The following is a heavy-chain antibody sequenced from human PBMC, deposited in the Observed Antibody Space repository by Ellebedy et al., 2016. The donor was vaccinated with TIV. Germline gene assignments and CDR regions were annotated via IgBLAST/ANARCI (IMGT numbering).Heavy chain of an antibody. Sequence: GESLKISCAASGFTFPGYWMIWVRHPPGKGLEWVATVSQDESEKYVADSVKGRVAISRDNAKNSLYLQMGSLRAEDTVLYDCARGRTANRYFDLWGRGTLVTVSS. V-gene: IGHV3-7*03. CDR2: VSQDESEK. D-gene: IGHD1-1*01. CDR1: GFTFPGYW. CDR3: ARGRTANRYFDL. J-gene: IGHJ2*01.